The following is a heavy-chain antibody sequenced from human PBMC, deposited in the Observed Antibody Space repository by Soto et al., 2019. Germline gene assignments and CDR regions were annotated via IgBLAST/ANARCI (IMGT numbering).Heavy chain of an antibody. J-gene: IGHJ4*02. CDR2: TSSDEKNK. V-gene: IGHV3-30*09. CDR3: ARAYSSGWSLPFDY. D-gene: IGHD6-19*01. CDR1: GFTFNKYA. Sequence: GGSLRLSCAASGFTFNKYAMHWVRQAPGKGLEWVAVTSSDEKNKYHTDSVKGRFAISRDNSKNTLFLQMNNLRTEDTAVYYCARAYSSGWSLPFDYWGRGTLVTVSS.